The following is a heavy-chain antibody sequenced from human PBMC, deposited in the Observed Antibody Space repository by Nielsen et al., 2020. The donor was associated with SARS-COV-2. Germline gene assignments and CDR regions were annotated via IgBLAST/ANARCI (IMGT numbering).Heavy chain of an antibody. CDR2: IIPIFGTA. CDR3: ATRTVPYYYDSSGYPPYDAFDI. J-gene: IGHJ3*02. Sequence: SVKVSCKASGGTFSSYAISWVRQAPGQGLEWMGGIIPIFGTANYAQKFQGRVTITADESTSTAYMELSSLRSEDTAVYYCATRTVPYYYDSSGYPPYDAFDIWGQGTMVTVSS. V-gene: IGHV1-69*13. CDR1: GGTFSSYA. D-gene: IGHD3-22*01.